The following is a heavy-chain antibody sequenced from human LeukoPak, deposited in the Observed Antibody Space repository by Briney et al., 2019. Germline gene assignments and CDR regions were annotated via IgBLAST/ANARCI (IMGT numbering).Heavy chain of an antibody. D-gene: IGHD2-21*02. J-gene: IGHJ3*02. CDR2: IYYSGST. CDR3: ARERAMNDSNAFDI. V-gene: IGHV4-59*12. Sequence: SETLSLTCTVSGGSISSYYWSWIRQPPGKGLEWIGSIYYSGSTYYNPSLKSRVTISVDTSKNQFSLKLSSVTAADTAVYYCARERAMNDSNAFDIWGQGTMVTVSS. CDR1: GGSISSYY.